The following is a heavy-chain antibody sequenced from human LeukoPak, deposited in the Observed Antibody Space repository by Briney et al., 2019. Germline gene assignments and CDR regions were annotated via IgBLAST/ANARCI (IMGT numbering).Heavy chain of an antibody. CDR1: GGPISSYY. CDR2: IYYSGST. V-gene: IGHV4-59*01. Sequence: PSETLSLTCTVSGGPISSYYWSWIRQPPGKGLEWIGYIYYSGSTNYNPSLKSRVTISVDTSKNQFSLKLSSVTAADTAVNYCAREVRDPSYYYYIDVWGKGTTVTVSS. D-gene: IGHD3-22*01. J-gene: IGHJ6*03. CDR3: AREVRDPSYYYYIDV.